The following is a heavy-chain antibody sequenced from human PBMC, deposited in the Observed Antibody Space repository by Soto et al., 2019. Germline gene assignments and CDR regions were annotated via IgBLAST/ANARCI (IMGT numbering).Heavy chain of an antibody. D-gene: IGHD5-12*01. J-gene: IGHJ4*02. CDR1: GGSISTSNW. CDR3: ARLTPVEMATTYSDN. V-gene: IGHV4-4*02. CDR2: VYHSGST. Sequence: SETLSLTCAVSGGSISTSNWWSWVRQPPGKGLEWIGEVYHSGSTNYNPSFKSRVAMSVDKSKNQFSLKLNSVTAADTAVYYCARLTPVEMATTYSDNWGQGTLVTVSS.